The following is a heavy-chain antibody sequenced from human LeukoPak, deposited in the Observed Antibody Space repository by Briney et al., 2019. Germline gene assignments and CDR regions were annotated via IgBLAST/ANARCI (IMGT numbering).Heavy chain of an antibody. CDR3: ARDKSYGDSEDY. CDR1: GLTFSSYW. Sequence: PGGSLRLSCAASGLTFSSYWIHWVRQAPGKGLVWVSRINSDGSSTSYADSVKGRFTISRDNAKNSLSLQMNSLRAEDTALYYCARDKSYGDSEDYWGQGTLVTVSS. V-gene: IGHV3-74*01. CDR2: INSDGSST. J-gene: IGHJ4*02. D-gene: IGHD4-17*01.